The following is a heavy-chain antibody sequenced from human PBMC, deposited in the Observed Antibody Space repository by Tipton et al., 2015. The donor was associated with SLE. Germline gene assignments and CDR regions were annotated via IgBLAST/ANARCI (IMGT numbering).Heavy chain of an antibody. V-gene: IGHV1-18*01. Sequence: QSGAEVKNPGASVQVSCKASGFTFISYGISWVRQAPGQGLQWMGWISTFNGNRNYAQKLQGRVSMTTDTSTSTAYMELRSLRSDDTAVYYCARAANWGYFDYWGQGTLVTVSS. CDR3: ARAANWGYFDY. CDR1: GFTFISYG. CDR2: ISTFNGNR. D-gene: IGHD7-27*01. J-gene: IGHJ4*02.